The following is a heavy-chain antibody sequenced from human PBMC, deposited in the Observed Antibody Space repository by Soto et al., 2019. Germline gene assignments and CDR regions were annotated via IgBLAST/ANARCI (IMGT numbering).Heavy chain of an antibody. V-gene: IGHV1-69*08. CDR3: ARVPGYSIGDL. Sequence: KVSCKTSGGTFSNDIITWVRQAPGQGLEWMGRIIPLLDTTNYAQKFQGRVTITRDKSASTAYMELSSLRSEDTAVYYCARVPGYSIGDLWGRGTLVTVSS. CDR2: IIPLLDTT. CDR1: GGTFSNDI. D-gene: IGHD2-21*01. J-gene: IGHJ2*01.